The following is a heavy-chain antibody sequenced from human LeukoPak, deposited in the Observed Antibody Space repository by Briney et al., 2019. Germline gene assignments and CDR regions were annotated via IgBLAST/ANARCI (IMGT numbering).Heavy chain of an antibody. CDR2: ISSSSSTI. CDR3: ARVLTYYYMDV. Sequence: GGSLRLSCAASGFTVTTNYMNWVRQAPGKGLEWVSYISSSSSTIYYADSVKGRFTISRDNAKNSLYLQMNSLRAEDTAVYYCARVLTYYYMDVWGKGTTVTVSS. J-gene: IGHJ6*03. CDR1: GFTVTTNY. V-gene: IGHV3-48*04. D-gene: IGHD1-20*01.